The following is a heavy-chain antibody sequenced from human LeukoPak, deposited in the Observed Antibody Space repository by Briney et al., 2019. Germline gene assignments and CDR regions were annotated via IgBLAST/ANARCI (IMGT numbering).Heavy chain of an antibody. D-gene: IGHD1-26*01. J-gene: IGHJ1*01. Sequence: SETLSLTCSVSNADIGRHYWSWIRQPPGKGLEWIGYIYYSGSTNYNPSLKSRVTISVDTSKNQFSLKLSSVTAADTAVYYCARHGSSPLIVGATESYFQHWDQGTLVTVSS. V-gene: IGHV4-59*08. CDR1: NADIGRHY. CDR2: IYYSGST. CDR3: ARHGSSPLIVGATESYFQH.